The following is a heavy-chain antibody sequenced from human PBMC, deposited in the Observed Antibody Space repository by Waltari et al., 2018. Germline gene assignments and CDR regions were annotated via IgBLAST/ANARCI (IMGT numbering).Heavy chain of an antibody. Sequence: QVQLQQWGAGLLKPSETLSLTCAVYGGSFSGYSWSWIRQPPGKGLEWIGEINHSGSTDNTPALKSKVTISVDTSKDQFSLKLGDVTATETAVCYCGRAPPPFWSGYRNWFDPWGQGTLVIVSS. J-gene: IGHJ5*02. CDR2: INHSGST. D-gene: IGHD3-3*01. V-gene: IGHV4-34*01. CDR3: GRAPPPFWSGYRNWFDP. CDR1: GGSFSGYS.